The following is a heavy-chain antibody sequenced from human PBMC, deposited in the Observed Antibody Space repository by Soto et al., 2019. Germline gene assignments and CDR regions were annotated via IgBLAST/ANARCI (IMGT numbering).Heavy chain of an antibody. Sequence: ASVKVSCKASGYTFTSYAMHWVRQAPGQRLEWMGWINAGNGNTKYSQKFQGRVTITRDTSASTAYMELSSLRSEDTAVYYCGRSIVVVTAADYWGQGTLVTVSS. CDR3: GRSIVVVTAADY. V-gene: IGHV1-3*01. CDR2: INAGNGNT. D-gene: IGHD2-21*02. J-gene: IGHJ4*02. CDR1: GYTFTSYA.